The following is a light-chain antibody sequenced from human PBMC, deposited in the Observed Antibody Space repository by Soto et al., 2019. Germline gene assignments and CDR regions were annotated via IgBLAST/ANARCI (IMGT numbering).Light chain of an antibody. Sequence: DIVMTQSPDSLAVSLGERATINCKSSQRVLYSSNNKNYIAWYQQKPGQPPKLLIYWASTRESGVPDRFSGSGSGTDFTLTISSLQAEDVAVYYCQQYYSTPPYTFGPGTKLQIK. J-gene: IGKJ2*01. CDR2: WAS. CDR3: QQYYSTPPYT. V-gene: IGKV4-1*01. CDR1: QRVLYSSNNKNY.